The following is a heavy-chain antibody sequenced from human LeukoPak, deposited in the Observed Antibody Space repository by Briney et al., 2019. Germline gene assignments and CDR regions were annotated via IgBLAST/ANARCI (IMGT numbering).Heavy chain of an antibody. V-gene: IGHV3-11*04. CDR2: ISSSSSTI. D-gene: IGHD6-13*01. Sequence: GGSLRLSCAASGFTFSDYYMNWVRQAPGKGLEWVSYISSSSSTIYYADSVKGRFTISRDNAKNSLYLQMNSLRAEDTAVYYCASSKGYSSSWYEGYWGQGTLVTVSS. J-gene: IGHJ4*02. CDR3: ASSKGYSSSWYEGY. CDR1: GFTFSDYY.